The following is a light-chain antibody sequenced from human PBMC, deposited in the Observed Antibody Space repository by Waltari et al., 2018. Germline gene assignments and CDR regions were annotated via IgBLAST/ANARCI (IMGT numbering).Light chain of an antibody. V-gene: IGLV1-44*01. CDR1: NSNIGSNT. CDR3: SSWGGSLAGVV. CDR2: SNN. J-gene: IGLJ2*01. Sequence: QSVLTQPPSASGTPGQRVTISCSGSNSNIGSNTVNWYQQLPGTAPKLLISSNNQRPSGLPDRFSGSKYGTSASLAISGLQSEDEAHYYCSSWGGSLAGVVFGGGTKLTVL.